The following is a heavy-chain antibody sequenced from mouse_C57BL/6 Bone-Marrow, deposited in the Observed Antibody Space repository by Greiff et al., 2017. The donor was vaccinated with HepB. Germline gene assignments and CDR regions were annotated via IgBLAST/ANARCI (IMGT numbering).Heavy chain of an antibody. CDR1: GYTFTDHT. V-gene: IGHV1-78*01. CDR2: IYPRDGST. J-gene: IGHJ4*01. CDR3: ARLLWYPYYYAMDY. Sequence: QVQLQQSDAELVKPGASVKISCKVSGYTFTDHTIHWMKQRPEQGLEWLGYIYPRDGSTKYNEKFKGKATLTADKSSSTAYMQLNSLTSEDSAVYFFARLLWYPYYYAMDYWGQGTSVTVSS. D-gene: IGHD2-1*01.